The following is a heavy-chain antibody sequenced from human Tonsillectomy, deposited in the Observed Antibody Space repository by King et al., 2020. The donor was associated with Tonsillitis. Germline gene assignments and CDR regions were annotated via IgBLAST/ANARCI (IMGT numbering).Heavy chain of an antibody. J-gene: IGHJ4*02. Sequence: VQLVESGAEVKKPGSSVKVSCKASGGTFRSYAISWVRQAPGQGLEWMGGIIPIFGTANYAQNYQGRVTITADESTSHAYMELSSLRSEDTAVYYCARNSGSGSYYDYWGQGTLVTVSS. V-gene: IGHV1-69*01. CDR2: IIPIFGTA. D-gene: IGHD3-10*01. CDR3: ARNSGSGSYYDY. CDR1: GGTFRSYA.